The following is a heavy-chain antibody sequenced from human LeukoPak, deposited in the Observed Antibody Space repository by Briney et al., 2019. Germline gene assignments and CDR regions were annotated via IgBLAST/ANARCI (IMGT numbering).Heavy chain of an antibody. CDR2: ISAYNGNT. CDR1: GYTFTSYG. J-gene: IGHJ6*02. CDR3: ARVAYCGGDCYSWYYYYYYGMDV. Sequence: GASVKVSCKASGYTFTSYGISWVRQAPGQGLEWMGWISAYNGNTNYAQKLQGRVTMTTDTSTSTAYMELRSLRSDDTAVYYCARVAYCGGDCYSWYYYYYYGMDVWGQGTTVTVSS. D-gene: IGHD2-21*02. V-gene: IGHV1-18*01.